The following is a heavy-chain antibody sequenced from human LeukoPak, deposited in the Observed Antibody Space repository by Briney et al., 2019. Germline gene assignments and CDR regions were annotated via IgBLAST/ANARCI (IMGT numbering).Heavy chain of an antibody. Sequence: GGSLRLSCAASGFPFKTYHMNWVRQSPGKGLEWVAMITTTFYNYYADSVKGRFTISRDNAKNSLFLQMNSLRADDTAVYYCAKHGDYCFDYWGQGTLVTVSS. V-gene: IGHV3-21*04. D-gene: IGHD4-17*01. CDR3: AKHGDYCFDY. CDR2: MITTTFYN. J-gene: IGHJ4*01. CDR1: GFPFKTYH.